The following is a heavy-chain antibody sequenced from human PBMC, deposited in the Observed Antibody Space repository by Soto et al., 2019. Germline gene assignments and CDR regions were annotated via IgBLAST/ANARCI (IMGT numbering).Heavy chain of an antibody. J-gene: IGHJ5*02. V-gene: IGHV1-69*01. CDR2: IIPMFGTA. CDR3: GRSTGYCSGGSCYEGDWFDP. CDR1: GGTFSSYA. D-gene: IGHD2-15*01. Sequence: QVQLVQSGAEVKKPGSSVKVSCKASGGTFSSYAISWVRQAPGQGPEWMGGIIPMFGTANYAQKFQGRVTITADESTSTAYMELSSLRSEDTAVYYCGRSTGYCSGGSCYEGDWFDPWGQGTLVTVSS.